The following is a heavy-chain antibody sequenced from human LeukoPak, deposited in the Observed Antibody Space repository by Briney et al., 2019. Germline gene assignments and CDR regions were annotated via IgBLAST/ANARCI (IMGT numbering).Heavy chain of an antibody. CDR3: ARDGVTYEGPSDY. Sequence: GGSLRLSCAASGFTFSSYAMHWVRQAPGKGLELVAVISYDGSNKYYADSVKGRFTISRDNSKNTLYLQTNSLRAEDTAVYYCARDGVTYEGPSDYWGQGTLVTVSS. D-gene: IGHD2-21*02. CDR2: ISYDGSNK. V-gene: IGHV3-30*04. J-gene: IGHJ4*02. CDR1: GFTFSSYA.